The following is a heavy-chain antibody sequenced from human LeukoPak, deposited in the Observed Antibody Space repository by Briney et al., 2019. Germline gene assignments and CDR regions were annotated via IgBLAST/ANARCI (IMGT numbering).Heavy chain of an antibody. CDR3: ARSITIFGAVIPPFDY. V-gene: IGHV1-69*13. CDR2: IIPIFGTA. D-gene: IGHD3-3*01. CDR1: GGTFSSYA. Sequence: SVKVSCKASGGTFSSYAISWVRQAPGQGLEWMGGIIPIFGTANYAQKFQGRVTITADESTSTAYMELSSLRSEDTAVYYCARSITIFGAVIPPFDYWGQGTLVTVSS. J-gene: IGHJ4*02.